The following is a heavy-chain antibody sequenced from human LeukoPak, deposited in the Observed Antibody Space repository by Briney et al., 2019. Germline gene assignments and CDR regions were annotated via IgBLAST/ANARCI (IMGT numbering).Heavy chain of an antibody. Sequence: PSETLSLTCAISGGSISSSNWWSWVRQPPGKGLEWIGEIYHSGSTNYNPSLKSRVTISVDKSKNQFSLKLSSVTAADTAVYYCARVSSSADAFDIWGQGTMVTVSS. CDR3: ARVSSSADAFDI. CDR1: GGSISSSNW. J-gene: IGHJ3*02. CDR2: IYHSGST. D-gene: IGHD6-6*01. V-gene: IGHV4-4*02.